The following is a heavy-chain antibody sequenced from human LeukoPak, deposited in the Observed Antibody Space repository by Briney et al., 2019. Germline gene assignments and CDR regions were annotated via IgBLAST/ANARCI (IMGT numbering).Heavy chain of an antibody. V-gene: IGHV4-4*02. CDR3: ARDSGSGNYEG. CDR1: GGSISSNNW. J-gene: IGHJ4*02. D-gene: IGHD3-10*01. Sequence: SGTLSLTCAVSGGSISSNNWWSWVRQPPGKGLEWIGEIYDSGHTNYNPSLKSRLTMSVDTSKNQFSLRLSSVTAADTAVYYCARDSGSGNYEGWGQGTLVTVSS. CDR2: IYDSGHT.